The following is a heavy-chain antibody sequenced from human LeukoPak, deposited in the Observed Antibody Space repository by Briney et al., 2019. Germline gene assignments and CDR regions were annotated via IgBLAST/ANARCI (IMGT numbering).Heavy chain of an antibody. CDR3: ARGQRYYYDSSGYNWFDP. CDR2: IYTSGST. Sequence: SETLSLTCTVSGGSISSGSYYWSWIRQPAGKGLEWIGRIYTSGSTNYNPSLKSRVTISVDTSKNQFSLRLSSVTAADTAVYYCARGQRYYYDSSGYNWFDPWGQGPLATVSS. CDR1: GGSISSGSYY. J-gene: IGHJ5*02. D-gene: IGHD3-22*01. V-gene: IGHV4-61*02.